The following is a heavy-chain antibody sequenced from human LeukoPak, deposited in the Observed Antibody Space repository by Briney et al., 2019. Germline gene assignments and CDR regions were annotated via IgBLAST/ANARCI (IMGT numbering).Heavy chain of an antibody. CDR1: GYTFTSYY. D-gene: IGHD1-1*01. V-gene: IGHV1-46*01. CDR3: ARLWNDDWFDP. Sequence: ASVKVSCKASGYTFTSYYMHWVRQAPGQGLEWMGIINPSGGSTSYAQKFQGRVTVTTDTSTSTAYMELRSLRSDDTAVYYCARLWNDDWFDPWGQGTLVTVSS. CDR2: INPSGGST. J-gene: IGHJ5*02.